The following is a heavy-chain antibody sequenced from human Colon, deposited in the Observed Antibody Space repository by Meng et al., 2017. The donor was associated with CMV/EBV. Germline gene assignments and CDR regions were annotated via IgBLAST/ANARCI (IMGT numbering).Heavy chain of an antibody. D-gene: IGHD3-10*01. J-gene: IGHJ6*02. V-gene: IGHV3-11*01. Sequence: GESLKISCVGSGFNLSDYYLNWIRQAPGKGLEWVAYSSNSGTYIKYADSVKGRFTISRDNAKKSLYLQMDSLRVEDTAVYYCAREKSSLYYHGMDVWGQGTTVTVSS. CDR2: SSNSGTYI. CDR3: AREKSSLYYHGMDV. CDR1: GFNLSDYY.